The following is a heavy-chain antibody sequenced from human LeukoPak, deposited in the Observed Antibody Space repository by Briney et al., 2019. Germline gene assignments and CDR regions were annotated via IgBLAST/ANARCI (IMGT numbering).Heavy chain of an antibody. CDR3: ARDCSSTSCYSWDLDY. D-gene: IGHD2-2*02. CDR2: MNPNSGNT. Sequence: ASVKVSCKASGYTFTSYDINWVRQATGQGLEWMGWMNPNSGNTGYALKFQGRVTITRNTSIGTAYMELSSLRSEDTAVYYCARDCSSTSCYSWDLDYWGQGTPVTVSS. J-gene: IGHJ4*02. V-gene: IGHV1-8*03. CDR1: GYTFTSYD.